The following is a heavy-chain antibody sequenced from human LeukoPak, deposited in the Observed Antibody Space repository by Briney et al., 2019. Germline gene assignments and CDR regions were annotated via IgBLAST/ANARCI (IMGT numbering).Heavy chain of an antibody. Sequence: SETLSLTCTVSGGSISSYYWSWIRQPPGKGLEWIGYIYYSGSTNYNPSLKSRVTISVDTSKNQFSLKLSSVTAADTAVYYCARGYYYDRSGYMVAFDIWGQGTMATVSS. V-gene: IGHV4-59*01. CDR1: GGSISSYY. CDR3: ARGYYYDRSGYMVAFDI. D-gene: IGHD3-22*01. CDR2: IYYSGST. J-gene: IGHJ3*02.